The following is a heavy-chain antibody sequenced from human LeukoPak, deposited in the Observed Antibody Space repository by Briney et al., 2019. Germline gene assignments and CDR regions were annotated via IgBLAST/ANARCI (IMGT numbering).Heavy chain of an antibody. D-gene: IGHD3-3*01. Sequence: ASVKVSCKASGSTFTSYGISWVRQPPGQGLERMGLTSASNGNTNSAQKLQGRVPMTTDTSTSTAYMELRSLRSDDTAVYYCARGKGDFWSGYYEPKFSDYWGQGTLVTVSS. J-gene: IGHJ4*02. CDR3: ARGKGDFWSGYYEPKFSDY. CDR2: TSASNGNT. CDR1: GSTFTSYG. V-gene: IGHV1-18*01.